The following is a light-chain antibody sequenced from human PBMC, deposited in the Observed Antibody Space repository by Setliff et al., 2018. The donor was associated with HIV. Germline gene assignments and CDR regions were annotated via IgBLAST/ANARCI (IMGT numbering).Light chain of an antibody. CDR2: GGS. CDR3: QQIYVTPVT. J-gene: IGKJ1*01. CDR1: HRVIDY. Sequence: DIQMTQSPSSLSASVGDRVTITCRASHRVIDYLNWYQVKPGKAPKLLIFGGSKLQTGVPPRFTGTVYGATFTLTINSLQPDDVASYYCQQIYVTPVTFGQGTKV. V-gene: IGKV1-39*01.